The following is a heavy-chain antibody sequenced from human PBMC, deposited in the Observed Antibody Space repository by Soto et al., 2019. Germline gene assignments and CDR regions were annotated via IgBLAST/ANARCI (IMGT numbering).Heavy chain of an antibody. J-gene: IGHJ6*02. CDR1: GFSFSNYA. V-gene: IGHV3-23*01. CDR3: ASTRRDGYNNYYYYYGMDV. D-gene: IGHD5-12*01. Sequence: PGGSLRLSCAASGFSFSNYAMNWVRQAPGKGLEWVSGISGGGGGTYYADSVKGRFIISRDNSKNTVYLQMNSLRAEDTAFYYCASTRRDGYNNYYYYYGMDVWGQGTTVTAP. CDR2: ISGGGGGT.